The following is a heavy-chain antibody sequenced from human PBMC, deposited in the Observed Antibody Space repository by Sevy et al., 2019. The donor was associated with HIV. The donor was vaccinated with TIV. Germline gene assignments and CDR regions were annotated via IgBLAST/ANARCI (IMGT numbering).Heavy chain of an antibody. J-gene: IGHJ4*02. V-gene: IGHV3-66*02. CDR3: VSLFLSYRSGWSYFDY. Sequence: GRSLRLSCAISGFTVNDKYIIWVRQAPGKGLEWVSVIFSSGSTYYADSAKGRFTISRDNSKNTVDLQMISVRVEDTAVYYCVSLFLSYRSGWSYFDYWGQGTLVTVSS. CDR2: IFSSGST. D-gene: IGHD6-19*01. CDR1: GFTVNDKY.